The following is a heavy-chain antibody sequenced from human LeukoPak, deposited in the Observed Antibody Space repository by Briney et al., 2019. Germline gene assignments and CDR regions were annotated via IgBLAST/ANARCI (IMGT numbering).Heavy chain of an antibody. CDR1: GFTFDDYA. D-gene: IGHD6-19*01. CDR3: AKDLAVAGDS. CDR2: ISWNSGSI. V-gene: IGHV3-9*03. J-gene: IGHJ1*01. Sequence: SLRLSCAASGFTFDDYAMHWVRQAPGKGLEWVSGISWNSGSIGYADSVKGRFTISRDNAKNSLYLQMNSLRAEDMALYYCAKDLAVAGDSWGQGTLVTVSS.